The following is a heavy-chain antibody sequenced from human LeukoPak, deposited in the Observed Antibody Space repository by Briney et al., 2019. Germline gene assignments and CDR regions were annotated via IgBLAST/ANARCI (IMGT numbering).Heavy chain of an antibody. D-gene: IGHD3-22*01. CDR1: GYTFTGYY. J-gene: IGHJ4*02. CDR2: VNPNSGGT. V-gene: IGHV1-2*02. CDR3: ARDRSYYYDSSGLSP. Sequence: GASVKVSCKASGYTFTGYYMHWVRQAPGQGLEWMGWVNPNSGGTNYAQKFQGRVTMTRDTSISTAYMELSRLRSDDTAVYYCARDRSYYYDSSGLSPWGQGTLVTVSS.